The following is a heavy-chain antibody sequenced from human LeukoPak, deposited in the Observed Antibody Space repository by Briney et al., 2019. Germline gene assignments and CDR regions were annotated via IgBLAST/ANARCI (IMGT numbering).Heavy chain of an antibody. J-gene: IGHJ4*02. CDR1: GYTFTSYA. Sequence: ASVKVSCKASGYTFTSYAMNWVRQAPGQGLEWMGIINPSGGNTSYAQKFQGRVTVTRDTSTSTVCMELSSLRSEDTAVYYCARDVSDCSGGSCYSYFDYWGQGSLVTVSS. D-gene: IGHD2-15*01. CDR2: INPSGGNT. V-gene: IGHV1-46*01. CDR3: ARDVSDCSGGSCYSYFDY.